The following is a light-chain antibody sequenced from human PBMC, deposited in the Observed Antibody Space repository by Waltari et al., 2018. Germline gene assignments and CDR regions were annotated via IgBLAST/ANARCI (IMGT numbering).Light chain of an antibody. V-gene: IGLV8-61*01. CDR3: VLYMGSGIWV. CDR2: KIN. CDR1: SVSVSSTSY. Sequence: QTVVTQEPSLSVSPGGTVTLTCAFSSVSVSSTSYASWYQQTPGQSPRPLVYKINNRSSGVPDRFSGSMLWNKAALTITGAQAEDESDYYCVLYMGSGIWVFGGGTKLTVL. J-gene: IGLJ3*02.